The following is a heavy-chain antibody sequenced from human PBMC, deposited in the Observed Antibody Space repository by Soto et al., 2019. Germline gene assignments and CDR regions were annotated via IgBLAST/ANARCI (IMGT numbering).Heavy chain of an antibody. J-gene: IGHJ4*02. CDR2: IIPILGIA. CDR3: ARDSGGIRTYGY. V-gene: IGHV1-69*08. D-gene: IGHD2-15*01. CDR1: GGTFSSYT. Sequence: QVQLVQSGAEVKKPGSSVKVSCKASGGTFSSYTISWVRQAPGQGLEWMGRIIPILGIANYAQKFQGRVTITADKSTSTAYMELSSLRSEDTAVYYCARDSGGIRTYGYWGQGTLVTVSS.